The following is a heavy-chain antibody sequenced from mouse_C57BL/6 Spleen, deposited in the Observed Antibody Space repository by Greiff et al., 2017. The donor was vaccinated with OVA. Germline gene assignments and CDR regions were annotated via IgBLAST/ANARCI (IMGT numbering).Heavy chain of an antibody. J-gene: IGHJ2*01. CDR1: GYTFTGYW. CDR2: ILPGSGST. V-gene: IGHV1-9*01. CDR3: ARFPITTVVAREGYYFDY. Sequence: QVQLKESGAELMKPGASVKLSCKATGYTFTGYWIEWVKQRPGHGLEWIGEILPGSGSTNYNEKFKGKATFTADTSSNTAYMQLSSLTTEDSAIYYCARFPITTVVAREGYYFDYWGQGTTLTVSS. D-gene: IGHD1-1*01.